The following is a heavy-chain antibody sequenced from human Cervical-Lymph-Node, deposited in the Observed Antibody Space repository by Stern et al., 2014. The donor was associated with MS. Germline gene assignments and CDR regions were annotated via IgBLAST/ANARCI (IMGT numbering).Heavy chain of an antibody. D-gene: IGHD6-19*01. CDR2: INPNGGST. CDR3: AREVAGHRLGMMDV. Sequence: VQLVESGAEVKKPGASVKVSCKASGYTFPSYYMHWVRQAPRQGLEWMGIINPNGGSTSPAQKFQGRVTMTRDTSTSTVYMELSSLRSEDTAVYYCAREVAGHRLGMMDVWGQGTTVTVSS. V-gene: IGHV1-46*01. CDR1: GYTFPSYY. J-gene: IGHJ6*02.